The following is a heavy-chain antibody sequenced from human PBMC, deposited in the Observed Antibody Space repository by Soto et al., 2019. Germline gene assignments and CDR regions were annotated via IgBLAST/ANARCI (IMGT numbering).Heavy chain of an antibody. J-gene: IGHJ4*02. Sequence: QVQLQESGPGLVKPSETLSLTCSVSGGSISGHHWSWIRQPPGKGLEWIGLINHGGTTKYSPSLESRVTISVDTSKNQFSLKVSSVTAADTAVYFCASYIEGSGGRGYWGQGILVTVSS. V-gene: IGHV4-59*11. D-gene: IGHD5-12*01. CDR3: ASYIEGSGGRGY. CDR2: INHGGTT. CDR1: GGSISGHH.